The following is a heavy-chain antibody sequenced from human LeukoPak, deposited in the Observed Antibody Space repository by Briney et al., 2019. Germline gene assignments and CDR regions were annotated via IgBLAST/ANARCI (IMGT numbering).Heavy chain of an antibody. Sequence: ASVKVSCKASGYTFTSYGISWVRQAPGQGLEWMGWISAYNGNTNYAQKLQGRVTMTTDTSTSTAYMELRSLRSDDTAVYYCARMNSCSSTSCYAIEFDPWGQGTLVTVSS. V-gene: IGHV1-18*01. CDR1: GYTFTSYG. CDR2: ISAYNGNT. J-gene: IGHJ5*02. CDR3: ARMNSCSSTSCYAIEFDP. D-gene: IGHD2-2*01.